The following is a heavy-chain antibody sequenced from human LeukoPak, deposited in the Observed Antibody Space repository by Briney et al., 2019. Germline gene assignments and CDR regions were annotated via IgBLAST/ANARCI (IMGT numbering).Heavy chain of an antibody. CDR3: ASEDTAMGDY. D-gene: IGHD5-18*01. Sequence: GGSLRLSCAASGFTFRSYEMNWVRQAPGKGLEWVSYISSSGSTIYYADSVKGRFTISRDNAKNTLYLQMNSLRAEDTAVYYCASEDTAMGDYWGQGTLVTVSS. CDR2: ISSSGSTI. CDR1: GFTFRSYE. J-gene: IGHJ4*02. V-gene: IGHV3-48*03.